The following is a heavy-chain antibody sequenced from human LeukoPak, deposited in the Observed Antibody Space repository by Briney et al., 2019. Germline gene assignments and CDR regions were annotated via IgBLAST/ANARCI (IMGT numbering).Heavy chain of an antibody. V-gene: IGHV1-2*02. CDR3: AREVAAPYYYYGMDV. Sequence: ASVKVSCKASGYTLSGYYMHWVRQAPGQGLEWMGWINPNSGGTNYAQKFQGRVTMTRDTSISTAYMELSRLRSDDTAVYYCAREVAAPYYYYGMDVWGQGTTVTVSS. J-gene: IGHJ6*02. CDR1: GYTLSGYY. CDR2: INPNSGGT. D-gene: IGHD6-6*01.